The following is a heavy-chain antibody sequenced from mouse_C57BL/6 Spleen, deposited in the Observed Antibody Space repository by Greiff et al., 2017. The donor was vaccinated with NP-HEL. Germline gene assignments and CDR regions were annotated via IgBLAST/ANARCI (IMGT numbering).Heavy chain of an antibody. CDR1: GYTFTSYW. V-gene: IGHV1-69*01. Sequence: QVQLKQPGAELVMPGASVKLSCKASGYTFTSYWMHWVKQRPGQGLEWIGEIDPSDSYTNYNQKFKGKSTLTVDKSSSTAYMQLSSLTSEDSAVYYCARLGGRAMDYWGQGTSVTVSS. CDR2: IDPSDSYT. CDR3: ARLGGRAMDY. D-gene: IGHD4-1*01. J-gene: IGHJ4*01.